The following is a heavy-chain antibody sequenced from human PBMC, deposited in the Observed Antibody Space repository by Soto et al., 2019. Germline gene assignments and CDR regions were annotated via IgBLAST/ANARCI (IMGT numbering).Heavy chain of an antibody. CDR2: ISGSGGST. CDR1: GFTFSSYA. CDR3: AKVDYYDSSGYEDLDY. J-gene: IGHJ4*02. D-gene: IGHD3-22*01. Sequence: GGSLRLSCAASGFTFSSYAMSWVRQAPGKGLEWVSAISGSGGSTYYADSVKGRFTISRDNSKNTLYLQMNSLRAEDTVVYYCAKVDYYDSSGYEDLDYWGPGTLVTVSS. V-gene: IGHV3-23*01.